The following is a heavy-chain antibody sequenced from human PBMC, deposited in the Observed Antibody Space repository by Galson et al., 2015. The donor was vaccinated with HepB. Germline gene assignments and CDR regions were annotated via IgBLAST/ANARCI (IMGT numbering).Heavy chain of an antibody. CDR3: ARGYAPDY. D-gene: IGHD1-1*01. CDR2: IKQDGSEK. CDR1: GFTFSSYW. V-gene: IGHV3-7*01. J-gene: IGHJ4*02. Sequence: SLRLSCAASGFTFSSYWMTWVRQTPGEGLECVANIKQDGSEKSYVDSVKGRFTISRDNAKNSLYLQMNSLRVEDTALYYCARGYAPDYWGQGTLVTVSS.